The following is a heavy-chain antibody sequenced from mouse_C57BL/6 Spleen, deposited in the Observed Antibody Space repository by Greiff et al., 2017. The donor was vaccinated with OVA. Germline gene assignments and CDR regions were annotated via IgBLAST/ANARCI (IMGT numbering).Heavy chain of an antibody. J-gene: IGHJ1*03. CDR1: GYTFTTYP. V-gene: IGHV1-47*01. CDR3: ARGYRKGYWYFDV. Sequence: QVQLQQSGAELVKPGASVKMSCKASGYTFTTYPIEWMKQNHGKSLEWIGNFHPYNDDTKYNEKFKGKATLTVEKSSSTVYSELSRLTSADSAVYYCARGYRKGYWYFDVWGTGTTVTVSS. D-gene: IGHD2-14*01. CDR2: FHPYNDDT.